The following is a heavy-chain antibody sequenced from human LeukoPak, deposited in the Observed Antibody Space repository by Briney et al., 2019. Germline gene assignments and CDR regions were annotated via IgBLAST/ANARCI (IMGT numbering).Heavy chain of an antibody. CDR3: AKVVVPAAANYYYYMDV. D-gene: IGHD2-2*01. V-gene: IGHV3-21*01. CDR1: EFSVGSNY. Sequence: GGSLRLSCAASEFSVGSNYMTWVRQAPGRALEWVSSITTSGTYIFYADSVKGRFTISRDNAKNSLYLQMNSLRAEDTAVYYCAKVVVPAAANYYYYMDVWGKGTTVTISS. J-gene: IGHJ6*03. CDR2: ITTSGTYI.